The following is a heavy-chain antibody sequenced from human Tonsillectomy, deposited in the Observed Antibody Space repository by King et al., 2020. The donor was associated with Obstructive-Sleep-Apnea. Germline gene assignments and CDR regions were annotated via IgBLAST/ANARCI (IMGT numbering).Heavy chain of an antibody. V-gene: IGHV1-18*01. CDR1: GYTFTTYG. CDR3: ARDPPCSGGSCPEFDY. Sequence: VQLVESGAEVKKPGASVKVSCKASGYTFTTYGISWVRQAPGQGLEWMGWISAYIGKTNYAQKVQGRVTITTDTSTSTAYMELRSLRSDDTAVYYCARDPPCSGGSCPEFDYWGQGTLVTVSS. J-gene: IGHJ4*02. D-gene: IGHD2-15*01. CDR2: ISAYIGKT.